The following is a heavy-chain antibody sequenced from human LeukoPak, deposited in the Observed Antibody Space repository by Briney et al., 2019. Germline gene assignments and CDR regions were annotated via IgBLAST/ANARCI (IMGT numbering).Heavy chain of an antibody. Sequence: GASVKVSCKASGYTFTGYYMHWVRQAPGQGLEWMGWINPNSGGTNYAQKFQGRVTMTRDTSISTAHMELSRLRSDDTAVYYCARDSDTAMGYDYWGQGTLVTVSS. V-gene: IGHV1-2*02. CDR2: INPNSGGT. CDR1: GYTFTGYY. D-gene: IGHD5-18*01. CDR3: ARDSDTAMGYDY. J-gene: IGHJ4*02.